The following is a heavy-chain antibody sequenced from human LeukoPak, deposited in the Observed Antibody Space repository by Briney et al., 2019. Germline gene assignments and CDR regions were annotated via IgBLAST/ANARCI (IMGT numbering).Heavy chain of an antibody. J-gene: IGHJ6*02. V-gene: IGHV1-8*01. D-gene: IGHD6-13*01. CDR3: ARSPGYSSSWYYYYYGMDV. CDR1: GYTFTSYD. CDR2: MNPNSGNT. Sequence: ASVTVSCKASGYTFTSYDINWVRQATGQGLEWMGWMNPNSGNTGYAQKFQGRVTMTRNTSISTAYMELSSLRSEDTAVYYCARSPGYSSSWYYYYYGMDVWGQGTTVTVSS.